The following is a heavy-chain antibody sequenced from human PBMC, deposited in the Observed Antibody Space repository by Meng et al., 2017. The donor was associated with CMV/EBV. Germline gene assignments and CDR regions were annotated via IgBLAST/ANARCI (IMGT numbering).Heavy chain of an antibody. D-gene: IGHD2-2*01. J-gene: IGHJ4*02. V-gene: IGHV1-18*01. CDR2: ISAYNGNT. Sequence: QVQVVQFGAVVKKPGASGKVSCKASGYTFTSYGISWVRQAPGQGLEWMGWISAYNGNTNYAQKLQGRVTMTTDTSTSTAYMELRSLRSDDTAVYYCARDAVVPADAPFHYWGQGTLVTVSS. CDR1: GYTFTSYG. CDR3: ARDAVVPADAPFHY.